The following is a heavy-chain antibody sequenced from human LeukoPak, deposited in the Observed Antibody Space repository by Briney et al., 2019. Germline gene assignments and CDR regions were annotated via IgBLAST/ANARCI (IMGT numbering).Heavy chain of an antibody. CDR3: AKSCIPGSGSYYPYYYGMDV. V-gene: IGHV1-2*02. Sequence: ASVKVSCKASGYTFIDYYMHWVRQAPGQGLEWMGWINPNSGDTNYAQKFQGRVTMTRDTSISTAYMELSRLTSDDTAVYYCAKSCIPGSGSYYPYYYGMDVWGQGTTVIVSS. CDR1: GYTFIDYY. CDR2: INPNSGDT. D-gene: IGHD3-10*01. J-gene: IGHJ6*02.